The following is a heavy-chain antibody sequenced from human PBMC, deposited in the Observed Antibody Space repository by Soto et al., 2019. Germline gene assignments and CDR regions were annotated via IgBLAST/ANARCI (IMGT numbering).Heavy chain of an antibody. V-gene: IGHV3-23*01. D-gene: IGHD2-21*02. CDR3: AKVDSIMTLYYYYYGMDV. J-gene: IGHJ6*02. Sequence: PGGSLRLSCAASGFTFSSYAMSWVRQAPGKGLEWVSAISGSGGSTYYADSVKGRFTISRDNSKNTLYLQMNSLRAEDTAVYYCAKVDSIMTLYYYYYGMDVWGQGTTVTVSS. CDR1: GFTFSSYA. CDR2: ISGSGGST.